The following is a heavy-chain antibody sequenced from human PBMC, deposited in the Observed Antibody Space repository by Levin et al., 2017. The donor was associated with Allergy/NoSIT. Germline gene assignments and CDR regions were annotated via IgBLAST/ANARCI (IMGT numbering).Heavy chain of an antibody. D-gene: IGHD5-24*01. J-gene: IGHJ4*02. Sequence: GESLKISCAASGFTFSSYGMHWVRQAPGKGLEWVAVIWYDGSNKYYADSVKGRFTISRDNSKNTLYLQMNSLRAEDTAVYYCARDGGGRWLQLFFDYWGQGTLVTVSS. V-gene: IGHV3-33*01. CDR2: IWYDGSNK. CDR3: ARDGGGRWLQLFFDY. CDR1: GFTFSSYG.